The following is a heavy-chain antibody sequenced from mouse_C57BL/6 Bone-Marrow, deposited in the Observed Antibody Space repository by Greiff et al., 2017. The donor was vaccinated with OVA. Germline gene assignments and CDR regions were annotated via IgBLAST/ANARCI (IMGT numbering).Heavy chain of an antibody. J-gene: IGHJ4*01. V-gene: IGHV5-6*01. CDR3: ARPPIDYGSSPYAMDY. Sequence: DVHLVESGGDLVKPGGSLKLSCAASGFTFSSYGMSWVRQTPDKRLEWVATISSGGSYTYYPDSVKGRFTISRDNAKNTLYLQMSSLKSEDTAMYYCARPPIDYGSSPYAMDYWGQGTSVTVSS. CDR2: ISSGGSYT. CDR1: GFTFSSYG. D-gene: IGHD1-1*01.